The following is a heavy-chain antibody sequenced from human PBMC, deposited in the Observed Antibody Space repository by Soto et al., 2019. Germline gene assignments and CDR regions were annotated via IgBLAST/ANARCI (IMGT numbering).Heavy chain of an antibody. Sequence: ASVQGSCKASGYTFTGYYMHWVRQAPGQGLEWMGWINPNSGGTNYAQKFQGRVTMTRDTSISTAYMELSRLRSDDTAVYYCAGCTNGVCYTGLDYWGQGTLVTVSS. V-gene: IGHV1-2*02. D-gene: IGHD2-8*01. CDR1: GYTFTGYY. CDR2: INPNSGGT. CDR3: AGCTNGVCYTGLDY. J-gene: IGHJ4*02.